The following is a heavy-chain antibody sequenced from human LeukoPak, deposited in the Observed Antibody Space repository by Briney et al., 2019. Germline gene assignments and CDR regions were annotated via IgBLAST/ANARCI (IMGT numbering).Heavy chain of an antibody. D-gene: IGHD2-2*01. CDR3: AVEEDIIVGPAAMAIDY. J-gene: IGHJ4*02. CDR1: GFTFSSYC. V-gene: IGHV3-30*02. Sequence: GGSLRLSCAASGFTFSSYCMHWVRQAPGKGLVWVAFIRCDGSNKYYADSVKGRFTISRDNSKNTLYLQMNSLRAEDTAVYYSAVEEDIIVGPAAMAIDYWGQGTLVTVSS. CDR2: IRCDGSNK.